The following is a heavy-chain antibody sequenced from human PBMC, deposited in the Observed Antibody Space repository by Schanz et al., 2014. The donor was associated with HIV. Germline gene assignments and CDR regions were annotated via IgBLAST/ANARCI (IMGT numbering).Heavy chain of an antibody. Sequence: VQLVESGGGVVQPGRSLRLSCAASGFTFSSYVMHWVRQAPGKGLEWVAAMWYDESHKGYADSVKGRFTMSRDNSKNTLSQQMDSLRVDDTAIYYCAKSSGRSFGYFDSWGQGLLVTVSS. J-gene: IGHJ4*02. D-gene: IGHD3-22*01. CDR3: AKSSGRSFGYFDS. CDR1: GFTFSSYV. CDR2: MWYDESHK. V-gene: IGHV3-33*08.